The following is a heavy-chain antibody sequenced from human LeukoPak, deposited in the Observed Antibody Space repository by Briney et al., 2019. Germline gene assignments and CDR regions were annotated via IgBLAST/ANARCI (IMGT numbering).Heavy chain of an antibody. V-gene: IGHV3-21*01. D-gene: IGHD3-22*01. CDR1: GFTFSSYS. CDR3: ASGYSYDSLRF. CDR2: ISSGSTYI. Sequence: PGGSLRLSCVASGFTFSSYSGIWVRQTPGKGLECVSSISSGSTYIYSADSVRGRFTISRDNAKNSLFLQMDSLRPDDTAVYYCASGYSYDSLRFWGPGTLVTVSS. J-gene: IGHJ4*02.